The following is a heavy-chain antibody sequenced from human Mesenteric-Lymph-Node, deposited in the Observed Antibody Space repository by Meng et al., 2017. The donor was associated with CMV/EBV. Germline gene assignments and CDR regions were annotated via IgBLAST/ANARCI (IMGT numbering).Heavy chain of an antibody. CDR2: INPNSGGT. CDR3: AREYQLPPYHYYGMDV. V-gene: IGHV1-2*02. Sequence: ASVKVSCKASGYTFTNYYIHWVRQAPGQGLEWMGWINPNSGGTDYAQKFQGRVTMTRDTSINTAYMELSGLRSDDTAVYYCAREYQLPPYHYYGMDVWGQGTTVTVSS. CDR1: GYTFTNYY. J-gene: IGHJ6*02. D-gene: IGHD2-2*01.